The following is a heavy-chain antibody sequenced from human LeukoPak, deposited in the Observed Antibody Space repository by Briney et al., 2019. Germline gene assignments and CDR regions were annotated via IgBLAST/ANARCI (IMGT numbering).Heavy chain of an antibody. V-gene: IGHV3-30*18. Sequence: GGSLRLSCAAFGFTFSSYGMHWVRQAPGKGLEWVAVISYDGSKKYYADSVKGRFTISRDNSKNTLYLQMNSLRAEDTAVYHCAKDLHPYCSGGSCYSPGDHWGQGTLVTVSS. CDR3: AKDLHPYCSGGSCYSPGDH. D-gene: IGHD2-15*01. CDR2: ISYDGSKK. CDR1: GFTFSSYG. J-gene: IGHJ4*02.